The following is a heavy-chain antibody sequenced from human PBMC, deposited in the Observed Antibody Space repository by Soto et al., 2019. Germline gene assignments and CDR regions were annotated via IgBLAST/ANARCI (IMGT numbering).Heavy chain of an antibody. J-gene: IGHJ4*02. CDR3: ASSYGSGYRAFDY. V-gene: IGHV1-69*02. D-gene: IGHD3-10*01. CDR2: VNPIVSMS. Sequence: QVQLVQSGAEVKRPGSSVKVSCKASGDTFNFYSINWVRQAPGLGLEWMGRVNPIVSMSNYAQKFQGRVKKNADKATSTAYMELSSLRSEDTAIYYCASSYGSGYRAFDYWGQGALVTVSS. CDR1: GDTFNFYS.